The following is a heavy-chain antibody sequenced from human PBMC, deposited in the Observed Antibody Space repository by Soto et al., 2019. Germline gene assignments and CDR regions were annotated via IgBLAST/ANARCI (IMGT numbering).Heavy chain of an antibody. V-gene: IGHV4-34*01. CDR2: INHSGST. Sequence: QVQLQQWGAGLLKPSETLSLTCAVYGGSFSGYYWSWIRQPPGKGLEWIGEINHSGSTNYNPSLKSRVTISVDTSKNHFSLKLSSVTAADTAVFYCARKGYYYYYSYMDVWGKGTTVTVSS. CDR1: GGSFSGYY. CDR3: ARKGYYYYYSYMDV. D-gene: IGHD2-15*01. J-gene: IGHJ6*03.